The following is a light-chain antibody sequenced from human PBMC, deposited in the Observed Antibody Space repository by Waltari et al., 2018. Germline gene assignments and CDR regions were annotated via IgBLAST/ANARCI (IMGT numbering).Light chain of an antibody. CDR2: EVS. Sequence: IVMTQTPLSLSVTPGQPASISCKSSQSRLHSDGRTCLFWYLQKPGQSPQLLIHEVSRRFSGVPERFSGSGSGTDFTLKISRVEAEDVGVYYCMQGLQLPITFGQGTRLEIK. J-gene: IGKJ5*01. V-gene: IGKV2-29*02. CDR3: MQGLQLPIT. CDR1: QSRLHSDGRTC.